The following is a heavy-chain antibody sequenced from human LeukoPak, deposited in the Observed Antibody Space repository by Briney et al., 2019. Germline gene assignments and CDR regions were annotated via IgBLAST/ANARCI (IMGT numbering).Heavy chain of an antibody. D-gene: IGHD3-22*01. CDR1: GFTFSNAW. V-gene: IGHV3-15*01. CDR3: ARVNLPYYYDSSGCLDV. CDR2: IKSKTDGGTT. J-gene: IGHJ6*04. Sequence: PGGSLRLSCAASGFTFSNAWMSWVRQAPGKGLEWVGRIKSKTDGGTTDYAAPVKGRFTISRDDSKNTLYLQMNSLKTEDTAVYYCARVNLPYYYDSSGCLDVWGKGTTVTVSS.